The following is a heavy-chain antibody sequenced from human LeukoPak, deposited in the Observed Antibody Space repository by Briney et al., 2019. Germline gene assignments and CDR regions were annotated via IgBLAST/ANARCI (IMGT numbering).Heavy chain of an antibody. CDR3: ARDASIVGARSAFDI. V-gene: IGHV1-2*02. CDR2: INPNSGGT. D-gene: IGHD1-26*01. CDR1: GYTFTGYY. Sequence: ASVKVSCKASGYTFTGYYMHWVRQAPGQGLEWMGWINPNSGGTNYAQKFQGRVTMTRDTSISTAYMELSRLRSDDTAVYYCARDASIVGARSAFDIWGQGTMVTVSS. J-gene: IGHJ3*02.